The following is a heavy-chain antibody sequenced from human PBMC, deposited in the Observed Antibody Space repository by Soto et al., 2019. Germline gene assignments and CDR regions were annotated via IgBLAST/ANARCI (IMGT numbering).Heavy chain of an antibody. CDR1: GGTFSSYT. D-gene: IGHD2-2*01. J-gene: IGHJ5*02. CDR3: ARGYCSSTSCYEVSDWFDP. Sequence: SVKVSCKAAGGTFSSYTISWVRQAPGQGLEWMGRIIPILGIANYAQKFQGRVTITADKSTSTAYMELSSLRSEDTAVYYCARGYCSSTSCYEVSDWFDPWGQGTLVTVS. V-gene: IGHV1-69*02. CDR2: IIPILGIA.